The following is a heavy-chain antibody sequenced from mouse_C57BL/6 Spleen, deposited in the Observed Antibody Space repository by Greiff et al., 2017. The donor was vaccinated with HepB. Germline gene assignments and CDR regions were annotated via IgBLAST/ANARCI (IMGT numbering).Heavy chain of an antibody. Sequence: QVQPQSGPELVEPVASVKLSCKASGYSFTSYDINWVQQPPGQGLEWIGWIYPRDGSTKYNEKFKGKATLTVATASSTAYMELHSLTSEDSAVYFCARNYCSSPWYFDVWGTGTTVTVSS. V-gene: IGHV1-85*01. J-gene: IGHJ1*03. CDR2: IYPRDGST. CDR3: ARNYCSSPWYFDV. D-gene: IGHD1-1*01. CDR1: GYSFTSYD.